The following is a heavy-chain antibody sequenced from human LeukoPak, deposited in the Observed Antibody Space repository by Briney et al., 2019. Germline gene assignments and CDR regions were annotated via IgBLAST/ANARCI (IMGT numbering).Heavy chain of an antibody. CDR1: GGSISSYY. V-gene: IGHV4-59*01. CDR3: ARAWATDYYDY. D-gene: IGHD1-26*01. CDR2: MYYSGTI. J-gene: IGHJ4*02. Sequence: SETLSLTCTVSGGSISSYYWSWIRQPPGKGLEWIGYMYYSGTINYNPSLKSRVTISVDTSKNQFSLKLSSVTPADTAMYYCARAWATDYYDYWGQGILVTVSS.